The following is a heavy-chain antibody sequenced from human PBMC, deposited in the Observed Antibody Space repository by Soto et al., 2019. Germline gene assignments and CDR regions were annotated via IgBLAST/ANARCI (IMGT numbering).Heavy chain of an antibody. Sequence: SETLSLTCTVSGGSISSYYWSWIRQPPGKGLEWIGYIYYSGSTNYNPSLKSRVTISVDTSKNQFSLKLSSVTAADTAVYYCARRYSSCFDYWGQGTLVTVSS. CDR3: ARRYSSCFDY. D-gene: IGHD6-13*01. J-gene: IGHJ4*02. CDR1: GGSISSYY. CDR2: IYYSGST. V-gene: IGHV4-59*08.